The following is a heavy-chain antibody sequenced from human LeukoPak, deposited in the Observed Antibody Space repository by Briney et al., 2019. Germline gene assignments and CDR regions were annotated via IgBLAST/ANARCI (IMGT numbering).Heavy chain of an antibody. J-gene: IGHJ4*01. CDR2: IYYTGST. V-gene: IGHV4-59*08. CDR3: ASHGSSGHDPLT. CDR1: GDSIRIYY. Sequence: TSETLSLTCTVSGDSIRIYYWNWIRRPPGKGLEWIGYIYYTGSTSYNPSLKSRVTISLDTSKSQFSLRLTSVTAADTAVYYCASHGSSGHDPLTWGQGTLVTVSS. D-gene: IGHD5-12*01.